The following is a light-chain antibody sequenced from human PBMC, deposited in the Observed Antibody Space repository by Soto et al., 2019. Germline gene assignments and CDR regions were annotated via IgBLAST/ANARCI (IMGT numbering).Light chain of an antibody. V-gene: IGKV3-20*01. CDR2: GAS. J-gene: IGKJ1*01. CDR1: ESVSSSY. CDR3: QQYGGSPRT. Sequence: EIVLTQSPGTLSLSPGERATLSCRASESVSSSYLAWYQQKPGQAPRLLIYGASTRATGIPDRFSGSGSGTDFTLTISRLEAEDSAVFYCQQYGGSPRTFGQGTKVEI.